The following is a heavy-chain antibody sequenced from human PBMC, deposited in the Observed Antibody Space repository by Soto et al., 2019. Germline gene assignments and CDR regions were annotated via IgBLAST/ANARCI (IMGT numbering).Heavy chain of an antibody. Sequence: GGSLRLSCAASGFTVSSNYMSWVRQAPGKGLEWVSVIYSGGSTYYADSVKGRFTISRHNSKNTWYLQMNSLRAEDTAVYYCARLWDYDYIWGSYRQHYYYYYYMDVWGKGTTVTVSS. J-gene: IGHJ6*03. CDR2: IYSGGST. D-gene: IGHD3-16*02. V-gene: IGHV3-53*04. CDR1: GFTVSSNY. CDR3: ARLWDYDYIWGSYRQHYYYYYYMDV.